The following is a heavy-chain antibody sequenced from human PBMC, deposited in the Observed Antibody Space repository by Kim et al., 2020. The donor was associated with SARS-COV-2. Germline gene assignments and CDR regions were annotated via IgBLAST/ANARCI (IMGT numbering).Heavy chain of an antibody. CDR1: GYSISSGYY. D-gene: IGHD4-17*01. CDR3: STEPTVTFFDS. CDR2: FYRSGTT. V-gene: IGHV4-38-2*02. J-gene: IGHJ4*02. Sequence: SETLSLTCNVSGYSISSGYYWGWIRQSPGKGLEWIGSFYRSGTTYYNPSLKSRVTISVDMSKNYFSLKLSSVTAADTAVYYCSTEPTVTFFDSWAQGTL.